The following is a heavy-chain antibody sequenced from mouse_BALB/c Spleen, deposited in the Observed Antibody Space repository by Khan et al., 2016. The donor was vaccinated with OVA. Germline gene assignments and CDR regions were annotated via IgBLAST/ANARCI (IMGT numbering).Heavy chain of an antibody. J-gene: IGHJ3*01. V-gene: IGHV1-4*01. CDR3: ARDGAYYRNDGWFAY. CDR2: INPSNGYT. D-gene: IGHD2-14*01. Sequence: VQLQESGAELARPGASVKMSCKASGYTFTSYTIHWIKQRPGQGLEWIGYINPSNGYTNYNQKFKDKATLTADKSSTTAYMQLSSLTTDDSAVYNCARDGAYYRNDGWFAYWGQGTLVTVSA. CDR1: GYTFTSYT.